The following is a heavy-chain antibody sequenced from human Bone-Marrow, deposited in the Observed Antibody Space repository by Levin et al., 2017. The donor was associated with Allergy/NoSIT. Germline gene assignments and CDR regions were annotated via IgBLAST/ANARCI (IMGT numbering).Heavy chain of an antibody. CDR2: INPSSGAT. V-gene: IGHV1-2*02. D-gene: IGHD3-22*01. Sequence: GESLKISCKASGYTFNAYYIHWVRQAPGQGLEWMGWINPSSGATEVTQNLQGRVTLTRDRSLRTAYMEVSSLQSDDTAVYYCAREVRDPHYFDRLGYGDSWGQGTLVTVSS. J-gene: IGHJ5*01. CDR1: GYTFNAYY. CDR3: AREVRDPHYFDRLGYGDS.